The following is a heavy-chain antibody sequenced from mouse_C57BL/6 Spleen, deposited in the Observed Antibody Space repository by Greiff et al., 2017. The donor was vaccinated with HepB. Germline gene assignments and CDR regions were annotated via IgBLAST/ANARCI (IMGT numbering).Heavy chain of an antibody. J-gene: IGHJ4*01. D-gene: IGHD1-1*01. V-gene: IGHV1-75*01. CDR2: IFPGSGST. CDR1: GYTFTDYY. CDR3: AGVYYGYAMDY. Sequence: QVQLQQSGPELVKPGASVKISCKASGYTFTDYYINWVKQRPGQGLEWIGWIFPGSGSTYYNEKFKGKATLTVDKSSSTAYMVLSSLTSEDSAVYFCAGVYYGYAMDYWGQGTSVTVSS.